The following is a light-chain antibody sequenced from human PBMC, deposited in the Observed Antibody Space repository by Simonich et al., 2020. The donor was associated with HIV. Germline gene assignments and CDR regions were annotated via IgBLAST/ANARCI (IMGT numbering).Light chain of an antibody. V-gene: IGLV2-14*01. J-gene: IGLJ2*01. CDR2: DVS. CDR3: SSYTSSSTLV. CDR1: SSDVGAYSY. Sequence: QSALTQPASVSGSPGQSITISCTGTSSDVGAYSYVSWYQQHPGKAPKLMIYDVSKRPSGVSYRFSGSKSGNTASLTISGLQAEDEADYYCSSYTSSSTLVFGGGTKLTVL.